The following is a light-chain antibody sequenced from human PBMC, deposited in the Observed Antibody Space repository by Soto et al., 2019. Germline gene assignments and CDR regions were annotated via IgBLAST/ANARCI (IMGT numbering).Light chain of an antibody. CDR3: SSLSTSSTPIV. Sequence: QSVLSQPASMSGSPGQSITIPCTGASSDIGLYNYVSSYQHHPGKAPKLLISEVNVRPSGLSDRFSASKAGNTASLTISGLQPEDEAYYYCSSLSTSSTPIVFGSGTKVTVL. J-gene: IGLJ1*01. CDR2: EVN. CDR1: SSDIGLYNY. V-gene: IGLV2-14*01.